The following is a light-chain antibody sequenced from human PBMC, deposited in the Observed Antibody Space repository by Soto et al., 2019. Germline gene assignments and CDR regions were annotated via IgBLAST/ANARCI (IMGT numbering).Light chain of an antibody. Sequence: ENVLTQSPGTLSLSPGERATLSCRASQTVSSYLTWYQQRPGQAPRLLIYGASKRATGIPDRFSGSGSGTDFTLTISRLELEDFALYYYQEYGYSPLTCGQGTRLEIK. CDR2: GAS. CDR3: QEYGYSPLT. V-gene: IGKV3-20*01. CDR1: QTVSSY. J-gene: IGKJ5*01.